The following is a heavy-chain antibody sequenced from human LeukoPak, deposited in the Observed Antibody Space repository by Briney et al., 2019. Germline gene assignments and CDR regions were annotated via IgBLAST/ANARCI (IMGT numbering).Heavy chain of an antibody. D-gene: IGHD6-13*01. CDR3: AKDPSYWGSSSWYEYGYYFDY. J-gene: IGHJ4*02. V-gene: IGHV3-23*01. Sequence: PGGSLRLSCAASGFTFSSYAMSWVRQAPGKGLEWVSAISGSGGSTYYADSVKGRFTISRDNSKNTLYLQMNSLRAEDTAVYYCAKDPSYWGSSSWYEYGYYFDYWGQGTLVTVSS. CDR1: GFTFSSYA. CDR2: ISGSGGST.